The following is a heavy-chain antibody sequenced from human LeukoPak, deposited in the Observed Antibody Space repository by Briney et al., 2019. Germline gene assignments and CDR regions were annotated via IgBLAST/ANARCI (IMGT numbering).Heavy chain of an antibody. J-gene: IGHJ6*03. D-gene: IGHD6-13*01. V-gene: IGHV4-59*01. Sequence: SETLSLTCTVSGGSIGSYYWSWIRQPPGKGLEWIGFIYDRGSTNYNPSPKSRVTISVDTSKNQFSLKLRSVTAADTAVYYCARTTEAHSWQTRYYSYYMDVWGKGTTVTVSS. CDR1: GGSIGSYY. CDR2: IYDRGST. CDR3: ARTTEAHSWQTRYYSYYMDV.